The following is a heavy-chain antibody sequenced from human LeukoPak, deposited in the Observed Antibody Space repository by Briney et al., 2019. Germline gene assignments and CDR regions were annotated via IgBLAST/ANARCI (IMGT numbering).Heavy chain of an antibody. CDR3: ARSGRYEIYGDYRFSAGVDY. CDR2: ISYDGSNK. D-gene: IGHD4-17*01. CDR1: GFTFSSYA. Sequence: GRSLRLSCAASGFTFSSYAMHWVRQAPGKGLEWVAVISYDGSNKYYADSVKGRFTVSRDNSKNTLYLQMNSLRAEDTAVYYCARSGRYEIYGDYRFSAGVDYWGQGTLVTVSS. V-gene: IGHV3-30*04. J-gene: IGHJ4*02.